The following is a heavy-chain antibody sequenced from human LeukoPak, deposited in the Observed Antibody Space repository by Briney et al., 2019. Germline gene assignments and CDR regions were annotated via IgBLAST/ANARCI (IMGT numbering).Heavy chain of an antibody. Sequence: AASVKVSCKASRYTFTSYDINWVRQATGQGLEWMGWMNPNSGNTGYAQKFQGRVTMTRNTSISTAYMELSSLRSEDTAVYYCARVLAADDGLYNWFDPWGQGTLVTVSS. CDR2: MNPNSGNT. D-gene: IGHD6-13*01. J-gene: IGHJ5*02. CDR1: RYTFTSYD. V-gene: IGHV1-8*01. CDR3: ARVLAADDGLYNWFDP.